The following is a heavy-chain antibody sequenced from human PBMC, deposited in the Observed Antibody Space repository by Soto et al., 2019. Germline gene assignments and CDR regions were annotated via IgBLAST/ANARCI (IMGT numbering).Heavy chain of an antibody. J-gene: IGHJ4*02. CDR3: AGRYGYSFDD. CDR2: IHYNGNT. CDR1: GDTPSSYS. V-gene: IGHV4-59*01. D-gene: IGHD1-20*01. Sequence: SETLSLTCTVSGDTPSSYSWSCIRQPPGKGLEWIGNIHYNGNTKYSPSLKSRVTMSVDTSKNHFSLKLISVTTADTAVYYCAGRYGYSFDDWGQGTVVTVSS.